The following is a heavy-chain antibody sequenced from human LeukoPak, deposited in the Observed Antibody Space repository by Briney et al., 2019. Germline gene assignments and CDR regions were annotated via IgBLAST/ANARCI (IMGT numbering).Heavy chain of an antibody. V-gene: IGHV1-69*05. J-gene: IGHJ4*02. CDR3: ARDLWGFGELLSPDY. D-gene: IGHD3-10*01. CDR2: IIPIFGTA. CDR1: GGTFSRYT. Sequence: SVKVSCKASGGTFSRYTISWVRQAPGQGLEWMGGIIPIFGTANYAQKFQGRVTITTDESTSTAYTELSSLRSEDTAVYYCARDLWGFGELLSPDYWGQGTLVTVSS.